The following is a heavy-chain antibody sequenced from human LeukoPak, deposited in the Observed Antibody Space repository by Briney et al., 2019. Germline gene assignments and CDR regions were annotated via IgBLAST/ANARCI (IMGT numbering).Heavy chain of an antibody. Sequence: SETLSLTCTVSSGSISGSSYYWGWIRQPPGKGLEWIGSIYYSGSTYYKPSLKSRVTMSVDTSKNQFSLKLSSVTAADTAVYYCARPQRYSNYALDYWGQGTLVSVSS. J-gene: IGHJ4*02. CDR3: ARPQRYSNYALDY. CDR1: SGSISGSSYY. D-gene: IGHD4-11*01. V-gene: IGHV4-39*01. CDR2: IYYSGST.